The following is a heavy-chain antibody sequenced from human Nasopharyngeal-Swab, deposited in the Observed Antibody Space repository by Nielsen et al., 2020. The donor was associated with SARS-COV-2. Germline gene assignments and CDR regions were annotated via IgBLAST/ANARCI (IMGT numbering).Heavy chain of an antibody. Sequence: ASVKVSCKASGYTFTGYYMHWVRQAPGQGLEWMGWINPNSGGTNYAQKFQGRVTMTRDTSIGTAYMELSRLRSDDTAVYYCARDTHGDLDAFDIWGQGTMVTVSS. CDR3: ARDTHGDLDAFDI. D-gene: IGHD4-17*01. CDR1: GYTFTGYY. J-gene: IGHJ3*02. V-gene: IGHV1-2*02. CDR2: INPNSGGT.